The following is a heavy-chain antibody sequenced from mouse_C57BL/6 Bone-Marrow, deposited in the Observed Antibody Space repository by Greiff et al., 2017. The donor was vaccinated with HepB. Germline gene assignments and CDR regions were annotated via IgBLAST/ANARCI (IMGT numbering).Heavy chain of an antibody. J-gene: IGHJ4*01. CDR3: ARKGHYGSSSPL. Sequence: VKLMESGPELVRPGVSVKISCKGSGYTFTDYAMHWVKQSHAKSLEWIGVISTYYGDASYNQKFKDKATMTVDKSSSTAYMELARLTSEDSAVYYCARKGHYGSSSPLWGQGTSVTVSS. V-gene: IGHV1-67*01. D-gene: IGHD1-1*01. CDR1: GYTFTDYA. CDR2: ISTYYGDA.